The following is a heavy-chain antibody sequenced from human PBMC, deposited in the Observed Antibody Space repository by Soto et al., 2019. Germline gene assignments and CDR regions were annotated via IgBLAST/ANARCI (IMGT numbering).Heavy chain of an antibody. CDR3: AREGDAVTDAFDI. CDR1: GFTFSSYW. D-gene: IGHD4-17*01. J-gene: IGHJ3*02. V-gene: IGHV3-7*01. Sequence: GGSLRLSCAASGFTFSSYWMSWVRQAPGKGLEWVANIKQDGSEKYYVDSEKGRFTISRDNAKNSLYLQMNSLRAEDSAVYYCAREGDAVTDAFDIWGQGTMVTVS. CDR2: IKQDGSEK.